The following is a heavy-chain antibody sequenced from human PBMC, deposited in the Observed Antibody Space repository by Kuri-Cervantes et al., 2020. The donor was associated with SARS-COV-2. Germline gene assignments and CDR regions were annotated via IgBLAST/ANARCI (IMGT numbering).Heavy chain of an antibody. D-gene: IGHD2-15*01. CDR2: IDPSDSYT. CDR3: ARRVGYYFDY. CDR1: GYSFTSYW. Sequence: KVSCKGSGYSFTSYWISWVRQMPGKGLEWMGRIDPSDSYTNYSPSFQGHVTISVDKSISTAYLQWSSLKASDTAMYYCARRVGYYFDYWGQGTLVTVSS. V-gene: IGHV5-10-1*01. J-gene: IGHJ4*02.